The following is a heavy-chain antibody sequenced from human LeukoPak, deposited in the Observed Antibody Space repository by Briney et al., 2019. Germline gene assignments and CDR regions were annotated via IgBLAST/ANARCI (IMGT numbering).Heavy chain of an antibody. J-gene: IGHJ5*02. Sequence: SETLSLTCAVYGESFSAYYWGWIRQPPGKGLEWIGSIYYSGSTYYNPSLKSRGTISVDTSKNHFSLKLSSLTAADTAVDYCARDGPTYYDFWSGSPPPMFDPWGQGTLVTVSS. CDR2: IYYSGST. D-gene: IGHD3-3*01. CDR3: ARDGPTYYDFWSGSPPPMFDP. V-gene: IGHV4-34*01. CDR1: GESFSAYY.